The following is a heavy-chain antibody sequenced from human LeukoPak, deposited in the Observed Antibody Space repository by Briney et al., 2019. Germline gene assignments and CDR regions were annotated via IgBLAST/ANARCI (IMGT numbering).Heavy chain of an antibody. J-gene: IGHJ4*02. D-gene: IGHD3-10*01. CDR3: AKLWSFYFGTGSYGIDY. CDR1: GFTFSSYG. V-gene: IGHV3-33*06. Sequence: GGSLRLSCATSGFTFSSYGMHWVRQAPGKGLEWAALIWYDGSNKYYADSVKGRFTISRDNSKNTLYLQMNSLRAEDTAVYYCAKLWSFYFGTGSYGIDYWGQGTLVTVSS. CDR2: IWYDGSNK.